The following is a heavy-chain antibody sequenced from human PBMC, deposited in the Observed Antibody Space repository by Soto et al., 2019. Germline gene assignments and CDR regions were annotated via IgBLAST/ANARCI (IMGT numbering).Heavy chain of an antibody. CDR2: MNPNSGNT. J-gene: IGHJ4*02. D-gene: IGHD6-19*01. V-gene: IGHV1-8*01. Sequence: ASVKVSCKASGYTFTSYDINWVRQATGQGLEWMGWMNPNSGNTGYAQKFQGRVTMTRNTSISTAYMELSSLRSEDTAVYYCARGLLPIAVVGTVVDYWGQGTLVTVSS. CDR3: ARGLLPIAVVGTVVDY. CDR1: GYTFTSYD.